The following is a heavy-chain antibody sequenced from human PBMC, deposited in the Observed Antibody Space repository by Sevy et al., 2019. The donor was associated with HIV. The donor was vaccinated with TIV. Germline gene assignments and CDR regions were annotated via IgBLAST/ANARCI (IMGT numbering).Heavy chain of an antibody. V-gene: IGHV1-8*02. D-gene: IGHD3-3*01. CDR2: MSPKSGST. CDR1: GDTFSTYD. J-gene: IGHJ6*02. Sequence: ASVKVSCKASGDTFSTYDINWVRQAPGQGLEWMGWMSPKSGSTGFAQKFQGRLTMTRDTSINTAYIELSSLRSEDTAVYYCASGGSDDVWNYGYYYNGMDVWGQGTTVTVSS. CDR3: ASGGSDDVWNYGYYYNGMDV.